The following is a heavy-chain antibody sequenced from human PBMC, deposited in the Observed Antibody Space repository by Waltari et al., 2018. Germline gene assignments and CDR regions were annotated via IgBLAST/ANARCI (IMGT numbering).Heavy chain of an antibody. CDR1: GFSLSTSGVG. CDR3: ARGLGVGATLGSFDY. D-gene: IGHD1-26*01. J-gene: IGHJ4*02. CDR2: IYWNDDK. V-gene: IGHV2-5*01. Sequence: ESGPTLVKPTQTLTLTCTFSGFSLSTSGVGVGWIRQPPGKALEWLALIYWNDDKRYSPSLKSRLTITKDTSKNQVVLTMTNMDPVDTATYYCARGLGVGATLGSFDYWGQGTLVTVSS.